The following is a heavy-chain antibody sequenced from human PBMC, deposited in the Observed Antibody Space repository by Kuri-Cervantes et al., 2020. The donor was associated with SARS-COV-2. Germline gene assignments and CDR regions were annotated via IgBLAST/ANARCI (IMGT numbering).Heavy chain of an antibody. Sequence: ASVKVSCKSSGYTFTTYGISWVRQAPGQGLEWMGWINPNSGGTNYAQKFQGRVTMTRDTSISTAYMELNRLRSDDTAVYYCARAFVLGYCSSTSCYTLNFDYWGQGTLVTVSS. D-gene: IGHD2-2*02. CDR2: INPNSGGT. J-gene: IGHJ4*02. CDR3: ARAFVLGYCSSTSCYTLNFDY. V-gene: IGHV1-2*02. CDR1: GYTFTTYG.